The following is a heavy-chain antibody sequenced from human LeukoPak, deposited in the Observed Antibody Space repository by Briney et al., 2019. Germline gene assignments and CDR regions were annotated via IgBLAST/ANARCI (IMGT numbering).Heavy chain of an antibody. Sequence: SETLSLTCTVSGGSIRSYYWSWLRQPPGKGLEWIGYIFYSGSTYYNPSLKSRVTISVDTSKNQFSLKLSSVTAADTAVYYCARAGYNSGWYGFDYWGQGTLVTVSS. V-gene: IGHV4-59*01. CDR2: IFYSGST. CDR3: ARAGYNSGWYGFDY. CDR1: GGSIRSYY. J-gene: IGHJ4*02. D-gene: IGHD6-19*01.